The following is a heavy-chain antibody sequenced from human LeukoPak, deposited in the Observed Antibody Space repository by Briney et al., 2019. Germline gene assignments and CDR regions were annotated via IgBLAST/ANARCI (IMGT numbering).Heavy chain of an antibody. D-gene: IGHD3-9*01. J-gene: IGHJ4*02. CDR3: ARQENDVLTGYYVNY. CDR1: GGSISSSSYY. CDR2: IYYSGST. V-gene: IGHV4-39*01. Sequence: ETLPLTCTVSGGSISSSSYYWGWIRQPPGKGLEWIGSIYYSGSTYYNPSLKSRVTISVDTSTNQFSLRLSSVTAADTAVYYCARQENDVLTGYYVNYWGQGTLVTVSS.